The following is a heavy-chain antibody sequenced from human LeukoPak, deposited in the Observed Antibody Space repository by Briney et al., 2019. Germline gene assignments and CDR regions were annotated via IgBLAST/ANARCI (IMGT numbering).Heavy chain of an antibody. J-gene: IGHJ5*02. V-gene: IGHV4-59*01. CDR2: IYYSGST. D-gene: IGHD2-2*01. CDR1: GGSISSYY. CDR3: ARIPAAMDSWFDP. Sequence: SETLSLTXTVSGGSISSYYWSWIRQPPGKGLEWIGYIYYSGSTNYNPSLKSRVTISVDTSTNQFSLKLSSVTAADTAVYYCARIPAAMDSWFDPWGQGTLVTVSS.